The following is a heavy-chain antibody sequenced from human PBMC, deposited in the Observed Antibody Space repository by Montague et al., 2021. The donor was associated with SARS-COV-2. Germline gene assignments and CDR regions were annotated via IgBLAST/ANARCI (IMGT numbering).Heavy chain of an antibody. Sequence: SETLSLTCTVSGGSISSYYWSWIRQPPGKGLEWIGYICYSESTNYNPSLKSRVTISVDTSKNQFSLKLSSVTAADTAVYYCASQEVDTAMDRNYYYYGMDVWGQGTTVTVSS. CDR2: ICYSEST. V-gene: IGHV4-59*01. CDR1: GGSISSYY. D-gene: IGHD5-18*01. J-gene: IGHJ6*02. CDR3: ASQEVDTAMDRNYYYYGMDV.